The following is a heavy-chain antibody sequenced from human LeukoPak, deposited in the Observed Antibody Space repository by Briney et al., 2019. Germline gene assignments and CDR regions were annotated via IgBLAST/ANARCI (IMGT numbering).Heavy chain of an antibody. V-gene: IGHV4-34*01. CDR1: GGSFSGYY. Sequence: SETLSLTCAVYGGSFSGYYWSWIRQPPGKGLEWIGEVNHSGSTNYNPSLKSRVTISVDTSKNQFSLKLSSVTAADTAVYYCARSTVYFDAFDIWGQGTMVTVSS. D-gene: IGHD2/OR15-2a*01. CDR3: ARSTVYFDAFDI. J-gene: IGHJ3*02. CDR2: VNHSGST.